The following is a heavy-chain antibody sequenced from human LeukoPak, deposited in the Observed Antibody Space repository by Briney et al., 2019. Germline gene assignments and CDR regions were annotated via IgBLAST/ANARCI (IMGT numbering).Heavy chain of an antibody. CDR1: GASVSSSNYY. CDR2: IYYSGSA. Sequence: PSETLSLTCTVSGASVSSSNYYWSWIRQPPGKGLEWIGYIYYSGSANYNPSLKSRVTISVDTSKNQFSLKLSSVTAADTAVYYCARGARAGYNLEPFDYWGQGTLATVSS. V-gene: IGHV4-61*01. J-gene: IGHJ4*02. CDR3: ARGARAGYNLEPFDY. D-gene: IGHD5-24*01.